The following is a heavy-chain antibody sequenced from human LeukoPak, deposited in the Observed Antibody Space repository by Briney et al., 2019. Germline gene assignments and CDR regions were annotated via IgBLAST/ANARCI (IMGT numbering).Heavy chain of an antibody. J-gene: IGHJ4*02. CDR3: ARDSGRQPHY. CDR2: IIPILGIA. V-gene: IGHV1-69*04. CDR1: GGTFSSYA. D-gene: IGHD6-13*01. Sequence: SVKVSCKASGGTFSSYAISWVRQAPGQGLEWMGRIIPILGIANYAQEFQGRVTITADKSTSTAYMELSSLRSEDTAVYYCARDSGRQPHYWGQGTLVTVSS.